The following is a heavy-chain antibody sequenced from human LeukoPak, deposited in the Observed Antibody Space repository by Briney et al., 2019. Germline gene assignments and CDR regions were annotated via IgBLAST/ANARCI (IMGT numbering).Heavy chain of an antibody. J-gene: IGHJ5*02. D-gene: IGHD4-17*01. CDR3: ARDRDYFDA. V-gene: IGHV4-59*11. Sequence: SETLSLTCSVSGGFISDHFWSWIRLSPGKGLEWIGNFYYTTNPNYNPSLARRVTISVDTSKDQLSLKLKSVTAADTAVYYCARDRDYFDAWGQGTRVTVSS. CDR2: FYYTTNP. CDR1: GGFISDHF.